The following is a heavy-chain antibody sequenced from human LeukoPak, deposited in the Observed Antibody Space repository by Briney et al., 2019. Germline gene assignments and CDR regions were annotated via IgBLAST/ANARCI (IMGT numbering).Heavy chain of an antibody. CDR2: ISAYNGNT. CDR3: ARVDWDSSGYYSYYYYGMDV. D-gene: IGHD3-22*01. Sequence: ASVKVSCKASGYTFTSYGISWVRQAPGQGLEWMGWISAYNGNTNYAQKLQSRVTMTTDTSTSTAYMELRSLRSDDTAVYYCARVDWDSSGYYSYYYYGMDVWGQGTTVTVSS. J-gene: IGHJ6*02. CDR1: GYTFTSYG. V-gene: IGHV1-18*01.